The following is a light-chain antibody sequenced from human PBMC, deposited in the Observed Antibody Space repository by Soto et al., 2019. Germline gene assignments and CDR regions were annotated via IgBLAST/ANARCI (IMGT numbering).Light chain of an antibody. CDR1: QSVSSNY. Sequence: EIVLTQSPGSLSLSPGERATLSCRASQSVSSNYLAWYQQKPGQAPRLLIFGASSRASGILDRFSGSGSGTDFTLTIGRLEPEDFAVYYCQQYGRSPATFGQGTKVEIK. CDR2: GAS. V-gene: IGKV3-20*01. J-gene: IGKJ1*01. CDR3: QQYGRSPAT.